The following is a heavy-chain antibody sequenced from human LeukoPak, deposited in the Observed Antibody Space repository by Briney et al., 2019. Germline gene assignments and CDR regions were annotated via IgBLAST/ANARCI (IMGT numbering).Heavy chain of an antibody. J-gene: IGHJ1*01. D-gene: IGHD6-19*01. CDR3: AKARSGWEYFQH. CDR2: ISVSGGST. V-gene: IGHV3-23*01. CDR1: GFTFSTYG. Sequence: GGSLRLSCAASGFTFSTYGMHWVRQAPGKGLEWVSTISVSGGSTYYADSVKGRFTISRDNSKNTLYLQMNSLRAEDTAVYYCAKARSGWEYFQHWGQGTLVTVSS.